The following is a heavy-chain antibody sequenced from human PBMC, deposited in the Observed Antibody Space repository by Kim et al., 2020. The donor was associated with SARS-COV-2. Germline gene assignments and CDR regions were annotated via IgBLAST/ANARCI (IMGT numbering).Heavy chain of an antibody. V-gene: IGHV3-30*18. CDR2: ISYDGSNK. CDR3: AKPHGFWSGYYYYGMDV. J-gene: IGHJ6*02. CDR1: GFTFSSYG. D-gene: IGHD3-3*01. Sequence: GGSLRLSCAASGFTFSSYGMHWVRQAPGKGLEWVAVISYDGSNKYYADSVKGRFTISRDNSKNTLYLQMNSLRAEDTAVYYCAKPHGFWSGYYYYGMDVWGQVTTVTFSS.